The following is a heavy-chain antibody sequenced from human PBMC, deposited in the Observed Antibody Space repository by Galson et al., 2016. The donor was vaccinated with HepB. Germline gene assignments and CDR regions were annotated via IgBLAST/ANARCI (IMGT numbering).Heavy chain of an antibody. V-gene: IGHV3-23*01. CDR2: IRYNSGDET. CDR1: GFTFSSYS. D-gene: IGHD4-17*01. J-gene: IGHJ4*02. CDR3: AKVHYVDYASAFDS. Sequence: SLRLSCAASGFTFSSYSITWVRQTPGKGLEWVSAIRYNSGDETYFADSVRGRFTISRDNSKTTLYLQMNSILAEDTAVYFCAKVHYVDYASAFDSWGQGTLVTVSS.